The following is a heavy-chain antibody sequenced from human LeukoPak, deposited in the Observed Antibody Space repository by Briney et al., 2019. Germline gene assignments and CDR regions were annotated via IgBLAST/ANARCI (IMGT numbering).Heavy chain of an antibody. CDR3: ASSYGSGSYYKDGDY. V-gene: IGHV5-10-1*01. CDR2: IDPSDSYT. D-gene: IGHD3-10*01. CDR1: GYSFTSYR. Sequence: GESLKISCKGSGYSFTSYRISWVRQMPGKGLEWMGRIDPSDSYTNYSPSFQGHVTISADKSISTAYLQWSSLKASDTAMYYCASSYGSGSYYKDGDYWGQGTLVTVSS. J-gene: IGHJ4*02.